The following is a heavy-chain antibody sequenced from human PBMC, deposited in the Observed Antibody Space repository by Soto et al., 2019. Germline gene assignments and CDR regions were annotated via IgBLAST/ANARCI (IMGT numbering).Heavy chain of an antibody. V-gene: IGHV1-18*01. J-gene: IGHJ6*03. D-gene: IGHD2-2*01. CDR1: GYTFTSYG. Sequence: ASVKVSCKASGYTFTSYGISWVRQAPGQGLEWMGWISAYNGNTNYAQKLQGRVTMTTDTSTSTAYMELRSLRSDDTAVYYCARFFKYQLHPYYYYYYMDVWGKGTTVTVSS. CDR3: ARFFKYQLHPYYYYYYMDV. CDR2: ISAYNGNT.